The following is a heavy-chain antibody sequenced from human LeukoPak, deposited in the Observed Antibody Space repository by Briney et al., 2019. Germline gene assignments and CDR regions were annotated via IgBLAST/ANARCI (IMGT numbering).Heavy chain of an antibody. D-gene: IGHD6-19*01. Sequence: PSETLSLTCTVSGVSISSYSWTWIRQHPGKGLEWIGYIYYSGSTCFNPSLKSRVIISVDTSKNQFSLNLSSVTAADTAVYYCARGSGNNWFDPWGQGTLVTVSS. CDR1: GVSISSYS. CDR3: ARGSGNNWFDP. V-gene: IGHV4-31*03. CDR2: IYYSGST. J-gene: IGHJ5*02.